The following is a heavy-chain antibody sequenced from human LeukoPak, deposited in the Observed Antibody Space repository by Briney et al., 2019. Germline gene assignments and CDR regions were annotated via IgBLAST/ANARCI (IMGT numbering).Heavy chain of an antibody. CDR1: GDSIRPYY. Sequence: SETLSLTCTASGDSIRPYYWNWIRQSPGKGLEWLGYISYSGNTNYHPSVKSRVTISLDTSKNHFSLRLNSVTAADTAVHYCARRSLIAAEDYWGQGTLVTVSS. V-gene: IGHV4-59*08. CDR3: ARRSLIAAEDY. D-gene: IGHD6-6*01. J-gene: IGHJ4*02. CDR2: ISYSGNT.